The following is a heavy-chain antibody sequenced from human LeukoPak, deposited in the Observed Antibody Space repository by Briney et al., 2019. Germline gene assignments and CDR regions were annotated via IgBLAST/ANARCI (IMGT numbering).Heavy chain of an antibody. CDR2: ISGSGGST. Sequence: GGSLRLSCTASGFTFSSYSMTWVRQAPGKGLEWVSAISGSGGSTYYADSVKGRFTISRDNSKNTLYLQMNSLRAEDTAVYYCARGTGCNTGRSVDYWGQGTLVTVSS. V-gene: IGHV3-23*01. D-gene: IGHD2-8*01. CDR3: ARGTGCNTGRSVDY. J-gene: IGHJ4*02. CDR1: GFTFSSYS.